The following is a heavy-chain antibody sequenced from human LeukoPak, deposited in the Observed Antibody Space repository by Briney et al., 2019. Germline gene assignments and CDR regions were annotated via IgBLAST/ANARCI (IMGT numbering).Heavy chain of an antibody. V-gene: IGHV3-21*01. CDR1: GFTFSSYS. CDR2: ISSSSSYI. J-gene: IGHJ6*03. D-gene: IGHD5-12*01. Sequence: GGSLRLSCAASGFTFSSYSMNWVRQAPGKGLEWVSSISSSSSYIYYADSVKGRFTISRDNAKNSLYLQMNSLRAEDTAVYYCARVSGYDYWGGSDYYYYMDVWGKGTTVTVSS. CDR3: ARVSGYDYWGGSDYYYYMDV.